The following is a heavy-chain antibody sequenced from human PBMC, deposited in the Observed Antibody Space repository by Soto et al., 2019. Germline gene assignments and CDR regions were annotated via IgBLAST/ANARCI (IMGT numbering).Heavy chain of an antibody. CDR2: IYHSGST. V-gene: IGHV4-38-2*01. J-gene: IGHJ4*02. Sequence: SETLSLTCAVSGYSISSGYYWGWIRQPPGTGLEWIGSIYHSGSTYYNPSLKSRVTISVDTSKNQFSLRLSSVTAADTAVYYCARVRGYSYGHLDYWGQGTLVTVSS. D-gene: IGHD5-18*01. CDR1: GYSISSGYY. CDR3: ARVRGYSYGHLDY.